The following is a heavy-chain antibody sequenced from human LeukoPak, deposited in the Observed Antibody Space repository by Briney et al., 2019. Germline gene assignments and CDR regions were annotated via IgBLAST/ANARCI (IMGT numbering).Heavy chain of an antibody. CDR3: ARGNSRWSTPTSSYYYRMDV. Sequence: SVKVSCKASGGTFSTYTINWVRQAPGQGLEWMGGIIPIIGTANYAQKFQGRVTISADESTSTAYMELSSLRSEDTAVYYCARGNSRWSTPTSSYYYRMDVWGQGTTVTVSS. V-gene: IGHV1-69*13. J-gene: IGHJ6*02. CDR1: GGTFSTYT. D-gene: IGHD4-23*01. CDR2: IIPIIGTA.